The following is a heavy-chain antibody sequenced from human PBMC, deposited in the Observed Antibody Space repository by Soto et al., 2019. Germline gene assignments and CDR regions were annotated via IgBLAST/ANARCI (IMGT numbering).Heavy chain of an antibody. Sequence: PSETLSLTCTVSGGSMNSYYWSWIRQPPGKGLEWLGYIYDGDSANYNPSLKSRVIISVDMSKNQFYLRLTSVTAADTAVYYCARTPTPWGQGTLVTVSS. CDR3: ARTPTP. D-gene: IGHD1-26*01. J-gene: IGHJ5*02. CDR1: GGSMNSYY. V-gene: IGHV4-59*01. CDR2: IYDGDSA.